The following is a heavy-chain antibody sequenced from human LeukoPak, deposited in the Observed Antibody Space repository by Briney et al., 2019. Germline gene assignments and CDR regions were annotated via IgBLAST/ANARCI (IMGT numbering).Heavy chain of an antibody. V-gene: IGHV4-39*07. CDR2: IYHSGST. J-gene: IGHJ3*02. CDR3: ARDSSIWDTSDRLSDYDILTGRPDDAFDI. Sequence: TSETLSLTCTVSGGSISSSSYFWGWIRQPPGKGLEWIGEIYHSGSTNYNPSLKSRVTISVDKSKNQFSLKLSSVTAADTAVYYCARDSSIWDTSDRLSDYDILTGRPDDAFDIWGQGTMVTVSS. CDR1: GGSISSSSYF. D-gene: IGHD3-9*01.